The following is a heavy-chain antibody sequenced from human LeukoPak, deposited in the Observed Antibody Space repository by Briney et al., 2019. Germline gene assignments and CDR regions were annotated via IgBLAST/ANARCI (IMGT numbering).Heavy chain of an antibody. V-gene: IGHV4-39*07. J-gene: IGHJ6*03. CDR3: ARGGLSERRELLFYYYYYYYMDV. Sequence: SSETLSLTCTVSGASISSSSYYWGWIRQPPGKGLEWIGIIYYTGSTYYNPSLKSRLTISIDTSKKQFSLKLTSVTAADTAVYYCARGGLSERRELLFYYYYYYYMDVWGKGTTVTVSS. D-gene: IGHD1-26*01. CDR2: IYYTGST. CDR1: GASISSSSYY.